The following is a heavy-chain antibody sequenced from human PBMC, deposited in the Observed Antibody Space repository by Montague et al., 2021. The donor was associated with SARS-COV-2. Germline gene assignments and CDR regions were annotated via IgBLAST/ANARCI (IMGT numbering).Heavy chain of an antibody. CDR1: GGSFSGYY. J-gene: IGHJ4*02. CDR3: ARATVDINMILVVITSVNHYFDS. V-gene: IGHV4-34*01. D-gene: IGHD3-22*01. CDR2: INYSGST. Sequence: SETLSLTCAVYGGSFSGYYWTWIRQSPGKGLEWIGEINYSGSTNYSPSLESRVAISVDTSKNQFSLKLNSVTAADTAIYYCARATVDINMILVVITSVNHYFDSWGQGTLVTVSP.